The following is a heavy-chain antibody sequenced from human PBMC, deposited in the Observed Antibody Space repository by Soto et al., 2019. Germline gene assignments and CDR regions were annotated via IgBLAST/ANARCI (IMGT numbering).Heavy chain of an antibody. V-gene: IGHV3-30*18. CDR3: AKEILDKEAVAGHYYYYGMDV. CDR1: GFTFSSYG. Sequence: GGSLRLSCAASGFTFSSYGMHWVRQAPGKGLEWVAVISYDGSNKYYADSVKGRFTISRDNSKNTLYLQMNSLRAEDTAVYYCAKEILDKEAVAGHYYYYGMDVWGQGTTVTVSS. D-gene: IGHD6-19*01. J-gene: IGHJ6*02. CDR2: ISYDGSNK.